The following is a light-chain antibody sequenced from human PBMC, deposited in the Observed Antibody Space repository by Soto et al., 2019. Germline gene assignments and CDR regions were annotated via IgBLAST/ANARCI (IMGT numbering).Light chain of an antibody. Sequence: DIQLTQSPPSLSATVGDRVTITCRASQTIDSYLNWFQQKPGMAPKLLIYAASKLQSGVPSRFRGSGSGTNFTLTINTLQPDDFASYYCQQTRSGITFGQGTQLEI. J-gene: IGKJ5*01. CDR2: AAS. V-gene: IGKV1-39*01. CDR1: QTIDSY. CDR3: QQTRSGIT.